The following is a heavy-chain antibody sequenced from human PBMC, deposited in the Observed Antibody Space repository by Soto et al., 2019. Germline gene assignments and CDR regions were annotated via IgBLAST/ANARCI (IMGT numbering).Heavy chain of an antibody. CDR2: ISAYNGNT. J-gene: IGHJ5*02. D-gene: IGHD3-9*01. V-gene: IGHV1-18*01. CDR3: ARDYDILTGTNWFDP. Sequence: QVQLVQSGAEVKKPGASVEVSCKASGYTFTSSGISWVRQAPGQVREWMGWISAYNGNTNYAQKLQGRVTMTTDTSTSTAYMELRSLRSDDTAVYYCARDYDILTGTNWFDPWGQGTLVTVSS. CDR1: GYTFTSSG.